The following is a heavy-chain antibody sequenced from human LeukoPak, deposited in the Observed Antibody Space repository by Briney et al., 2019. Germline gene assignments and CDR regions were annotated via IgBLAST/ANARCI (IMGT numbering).Heavy chain of an antibody. V-gene: IGHV6-1*01. CDR1: GDSVSSNSAA. Sequence: QTLSLTCAISGDSVSSNSAAWNWIRQSPSRGLEWLGRTYYRSKWYNDYAVSVKSRITINPDTSKNQFSLQLNSVTPEDTAVYYCARDFRVLGGPRPGLYYGMDVWGQGTTVTVSS. D-gene: IGHD3-16*01. CDR3: ARDFRVLGGPRPGLYYGMDV. J-gene: IGHJ6*02. CDR2: TYYRSKWYN.